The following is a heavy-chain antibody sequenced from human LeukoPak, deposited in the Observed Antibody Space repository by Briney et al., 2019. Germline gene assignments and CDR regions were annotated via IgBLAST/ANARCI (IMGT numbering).Heavy chain of an antibody. J-gene: IGHJ4*02. V-gene: IGHV3-30*18. Sequence: GGSLRLSCAASGFTFSSYGMHWVRQAPGKGLEWVAVISYDGSNKYYADSVKGRFTISRDNSKNTLYLQMNSLRAEDTAVYYCAKDFESGLLWIGEFYYWGQGTLVTVSS. CDR3: AKDFESGLLWIGEFYY. CDR2: ISYDGSNK. CDR1: GFTFSSYG. D-gene: IGHD3-10*01.